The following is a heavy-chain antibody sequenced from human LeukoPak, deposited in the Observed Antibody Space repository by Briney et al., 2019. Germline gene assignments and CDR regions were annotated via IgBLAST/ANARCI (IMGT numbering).Heavy chain of an antibody. CDR2: IYTSGST. CDR3: ARHVTTYSPFDP. CDR1: GGSISSYY. Sequence: PSETLSLTCTISGGSISSYYWSWIRQPPGKGREWIGYIYTSGSTNYNPSLKSRVTILVDTSKNQISLKLSSVTAADTAVYYCARHVTTYSPFDPWGQGTLVTVSS. D-gene: IGHD2-15*01. V-gene: IGHV4-4*09. J-gene: IGHJ5*02.